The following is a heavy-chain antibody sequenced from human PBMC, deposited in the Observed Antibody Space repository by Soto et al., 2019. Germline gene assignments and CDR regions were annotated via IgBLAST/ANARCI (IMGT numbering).Heavy chain of an antibody. CDR2: IIPIFGTA. Sequence: ASVKVSCKASGGTFSSYAISWVRQAPGQGLEWMGGIIPIFGTANYAQKFQGRVTITADESTSTAYMGLSSLRSEDTAVYYCARGMNYYDSSGYYGWGLDAFDIWGQGTMVTVSS. V-gene: IGHV1-69*13. CDR3: ARGMNYYDSSGYYGWGLDAFDI. J-gene: IGHJ3*02. D-gene: IGHD3-22*01. CDR1: GGTFSSYA.